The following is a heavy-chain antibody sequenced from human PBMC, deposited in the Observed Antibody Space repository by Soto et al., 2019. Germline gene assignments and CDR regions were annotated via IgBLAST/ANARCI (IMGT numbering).Heavy chain of an antibody. V-gene: IGHV3-30-3*01. Sequence: QVQLVESGGGVVQPGRSLRLSCAASGFTFSSYAMHWVRQAPGKGLEWVAVISYDGSNKYYADSVKGRFTISRDNSKNTRYLQMNSLRAEDTAVYYCARDRGQLAFDYWGQGTLVTVSS. J-gene: IGHJ4*02. CDR1: GFTFSSYA. CDR2: ISYDGSNK. CDR3: ARDRGQLAFDY. D-gene: IGHD6-13*01.